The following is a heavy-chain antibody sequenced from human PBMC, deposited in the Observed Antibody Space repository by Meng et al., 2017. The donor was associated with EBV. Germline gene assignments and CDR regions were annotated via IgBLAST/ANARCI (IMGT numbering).Heavy chain of an antibody. Sequence: QGQLVQSAGGVKKPGSSVKVACKTSGGPFRYYAISWVRQAPGQGLEWLGGFLPRLGAPNYAQKFHGRVKITADESTSTHYMDLSSLRSEDTAIYYCASESGRGYTPDYWGQGTLVTVSS. V-gene: IGHV1-69*01. CDR1: GGPFRYYA. CDR3: ASESGRGYTPDY. CDR2: FLPRLGAP. D-gene: IGHD3-10*01. J-gene: IGHJ4*02.